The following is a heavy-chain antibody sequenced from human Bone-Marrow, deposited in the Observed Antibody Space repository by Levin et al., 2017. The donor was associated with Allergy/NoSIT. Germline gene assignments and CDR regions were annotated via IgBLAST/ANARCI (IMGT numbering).Heavy chain of an antibody. D-gene: IGHD2-2*01. CDR3: ARALRRGGDSLETYCSSTSCSPYDYYGMDV. V-gene: IGHV1-69*02. CDR1: GGTFSSYT. J-gene: IGHJ6*02. CDR2: IIPILGIA. Sequence: GASVKVSCKASGGTFSSYTISWVRQAPGQGLEWMGRIIPILGIANYAQKFQGRVTITADKSTSTAYMELSSLRSEDTAVYYCARALRRGGDSLETYCSSTSCSPYDYYGMDVWGQGTTVTVSS.